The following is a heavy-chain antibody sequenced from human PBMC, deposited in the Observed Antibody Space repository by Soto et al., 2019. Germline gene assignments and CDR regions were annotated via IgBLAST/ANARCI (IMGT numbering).Heavy chain of an antibody. D-gene: IGHD6-19*01. CDR1: GFIFTYFG. CDR3: AKYGEAGHSSAWSADS. Sequence: QVQLVESGGGVVQPGRSLRLSCAASGFIFTYFGMNWVRQAQGKGLEWVAIISYDGRNKYYADSVKGRFTISRDNSKNTLYLQRNRRRAEDTAVYFCAKYGEAGHSSAWSADSWGQGNLVTVSS. CDR2: ISYDGRNK. J-gene: IGHJ4*02. V-gene: IGHV3-30*18.